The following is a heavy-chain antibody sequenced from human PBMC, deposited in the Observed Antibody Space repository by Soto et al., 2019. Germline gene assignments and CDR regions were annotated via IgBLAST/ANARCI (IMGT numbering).Heavy chain of an antibody. CDR2: IKQDGSEK. J-gene: IGHJ4*02. Sequence: GGSLRLSCSASGFTFSSYWRTCVRQAPGKGLEWVANIKQDGSEKYYVDSVKGRFTISRDNAKNSLYLQMNSLRAEDTAVYYCAGGTGWIFDYWGQGTLVTVSS. V-gene: IGHV3-7*01. CDR3: AGGTGWIFDY. D-gene: IGHD2-15*01. CDR1: GFTFSSYW.